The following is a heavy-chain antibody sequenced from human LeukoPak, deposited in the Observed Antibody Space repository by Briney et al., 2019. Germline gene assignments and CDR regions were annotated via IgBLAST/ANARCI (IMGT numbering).Heavy chain of an antibody. Sequence: PSETLSLTCTVSGGSISSSSYYWGWIRQPPGKGLEWIGSIYYSGSTYYSPSLKSRVTISVDTSKNQFSLKLSSVTAADTAVYYCARRVLVGALAFDAFDIWGQGTMVTVSS. CDR1: GGSISSSSYY. CDR2: IYYSGST. CDR3: ARRVLVGALAFDAFDI. V-gene: IGHV4-39*01. D-gene: IGHD1-26*01. J-gene: IGHJ3*02.